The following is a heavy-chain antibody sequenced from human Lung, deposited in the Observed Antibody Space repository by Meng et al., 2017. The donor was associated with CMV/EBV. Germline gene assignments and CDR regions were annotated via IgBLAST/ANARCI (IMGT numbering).Heavy chain of an antibody. V-gene: IGHV3-7*04. CDR2: IKQDGSEK. CDR3: AKDGGARGHKAY. D-gene: IGHD3-16*01. Sequence: GGSLKIXCADSTLTFRSYWMSWVRQAPGNGLEWVANIKQDGSEKFYADSVKGRFTISRDNAQKSLYLEMSNLRVEDTAVYYCAKDGGARGHKAYWGQGTLVTVSS. CDR1: TLTFRSYW. J-gene: IGHJ4*02.